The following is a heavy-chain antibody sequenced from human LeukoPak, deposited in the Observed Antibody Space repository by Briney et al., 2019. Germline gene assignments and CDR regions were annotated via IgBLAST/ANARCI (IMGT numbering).Heavy chain of an antibody. D-gene: IGHD3-3*01. V-gene: IGHV3-20*04. J-gene: IGHJ6*03. Sequence: GGSLRLSCVGSGFNFNDYDMSWVRQRPGKGLEWVSNIKKNGGRTSYSDSLRGRLTISRDNAKNSLYLQMNSLRAEDTALYYCARVPSGVKYTIFGIFYMDVWGKGTTVTVSS. CDR2: IKKNGGRT. CDR3: ARVPSGVKYTIFGIFYMDV. CDR1: GFNFNDYD.